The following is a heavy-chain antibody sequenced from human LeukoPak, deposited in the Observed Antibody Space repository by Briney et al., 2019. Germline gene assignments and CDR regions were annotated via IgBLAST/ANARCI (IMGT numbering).Heavy chain of an antibody. CDR2: IYYSGST. D-gene: IGHD4-23*01. Sequence: SETLSLTCTVSGGSISSYYWSWIRQPPGKGLEWIGYIYYSGSTNYNPSLKSRVTISVDTSKNQFSLKLSSVTAADTAVYYCARDDYGGNSWSDWGQGTLVTVSS. CDR1: GGSISSYY. V-gene: IGHV4-59*01. CDR3: ARDDYGGNSWSD. J-gene: IGHJ4*02.